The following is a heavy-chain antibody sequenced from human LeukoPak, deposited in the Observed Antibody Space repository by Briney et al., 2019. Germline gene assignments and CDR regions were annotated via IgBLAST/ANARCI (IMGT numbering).Heavy chain of an antibody. CDR3: ARDDYGGNSELYYFDY. Sequence: ASVKVSCKASGYTFTSYGISWVRQAPGQGLEWMGWIGAYNGNTNYAQKLQGRVTMTTDTSTSTAYMELRSLRSDDTAVYYCARDDYGGNSELYYFDYWGQGTLVTVSS. CDR2: IGAYNGNT. J-gene: IGHJ4*02. D-gene: IGHD4-23*01. CDR1: GYTFTSYG. V-gene: IGHV1-18*01.